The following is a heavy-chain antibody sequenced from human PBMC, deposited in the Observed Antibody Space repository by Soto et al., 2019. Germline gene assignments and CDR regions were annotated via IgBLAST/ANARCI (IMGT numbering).Heavy chain of an antibody. Sequence: GGSLRLSCAASGFTFSSYGMHWVRQAPGKELEWVAVISYDGSNKYYADSVKGRFTISRDNSKNTLYLQMNSLRAEDTAVYYCAKDLESDFWSGYYGAAEYFQHWGQGTLVTVSS. D-gene: IGHD3-3*01. CDR1: GFTFSSYG. J-gene: IGHJ1*01. CDR3: AKDLESDFWSGYYGAAEYFQH. V-gene: IGHV3-30*18. CDR2: ISYDGSNK.